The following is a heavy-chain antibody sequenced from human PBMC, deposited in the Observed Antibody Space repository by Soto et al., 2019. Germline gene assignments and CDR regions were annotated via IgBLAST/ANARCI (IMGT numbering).Heavy chain of an antibody. V-gene: IGHV3-23*01. CDR2: ISGTGSST. CDR3: AKGHGYGFDY. CDR1: GFTFSNYA. D-gene: IGHD5-18*01. Sequence: GGSLRLSCAASGFTFSNYAMAWVRQAPGKGLGWVSHISGTGSSTYYADSVKGRLTISRDNSKNTLYLQMNSLRAEDTAVYYCAKGHGYGFDYWGQGTLVTVSS. J-gene: IGHJ4*02.